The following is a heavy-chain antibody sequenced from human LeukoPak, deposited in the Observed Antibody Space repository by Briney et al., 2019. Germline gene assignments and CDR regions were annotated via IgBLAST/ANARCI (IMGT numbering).Heavy chain of an antibody. J-gene: IGHJ4*02. CDR1: GGSISSGGYY. V-gene: IGHV4-31*03. D-gene: IGHD3-22*01. Sequence: TLSLTCTVSGGSISSGGYYWSWIRQHPGKGLEWIGYIYYSGSTYYNPSLKSRVTISVDTSKNQFSLKLSSVTAADTAVYYCARGPSGYYFDYWGQGTLVTVSS. CDR2: IYYSGST. CDR3: ARGPSGYYFDY.